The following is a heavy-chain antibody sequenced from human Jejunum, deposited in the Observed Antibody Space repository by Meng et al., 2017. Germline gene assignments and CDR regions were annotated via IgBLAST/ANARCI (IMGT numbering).Heavy chain of an antibody. J-gene: IGHJ4*02. CDR2: SMHYSATA. Sequence: QLQLHESGPGLVKTTENPSLTCTVSGVYVSSNNYYWGWIRQPPGKGLEWIGSSMHYSATAYYNPSLKSRVTISVDTSKTLFSLELSSVTAADTGVYYCARSPAWSSGRYFDYWGQGALVTVSS. D-gene: IGHD6-25*01. CDR3: ARSPAWSSGRYFDY. V-gene: IGHV4-39*01. CDR1: GVYVSSNNYY.